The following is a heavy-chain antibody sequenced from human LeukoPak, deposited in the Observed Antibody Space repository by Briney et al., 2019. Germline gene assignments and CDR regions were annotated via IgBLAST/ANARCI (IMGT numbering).Heavy chain of an antibody. CDR3: AKGGTGSYGSVSYSLEFDY. CDR2: ISGSGGST. D-gene: IGHD3-10*01. V-gene: IGHV3-23*01. Sequence: GGTLRLSRAVSVFTFSSYAMSWVRQPPGRGLEGVSAISGSGGSTYYEDSVKGRFTISRDNSKNTLYLQMNSLRAEDTVVYYCAKGGTGSYGSVSYSLEFDYWGQGTLVTVSS. CDR1: VFTFSSYA. J-gene: IGHJ4*02.